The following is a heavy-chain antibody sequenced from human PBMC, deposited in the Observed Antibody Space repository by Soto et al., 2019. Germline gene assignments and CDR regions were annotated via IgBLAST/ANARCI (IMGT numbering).Heavy chain of an antibody. D-gene: IGHD6-19*01. J-gene: IGHJ2*01. CDR3: ARAVSGAGYWYFDL. V-gene: IGHV3-13*01. CDR1: GFTFSSYD. Sequence: GGSLRLSCAASGFTFSSYDMHWVRQATGKGLEWFSAIGTAGDTYYPGSVKGRFTISRENAKNSLYLQMNSLRAGDTAVYYCARAVSGAGYWYFDLWGRGTLVTVSS. CDR2: IGTAGDT.